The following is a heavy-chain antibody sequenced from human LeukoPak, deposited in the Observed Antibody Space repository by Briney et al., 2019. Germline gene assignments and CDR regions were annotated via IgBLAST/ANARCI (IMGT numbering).Heavy chain of an antibody. CDR1: GGSFSGYY. V-gene: IGHV4-34*01. CDR3: ARGAGSGSYYFDY. J-gene: IGHJ4*02. CDR2: INHSGNT. D-gene: IGHD1-26*01. Sequence: PSETLSLTCAVYGGSFSGYYWSWIRQPPGKGLEWIGEINHSGNTNYNPSLKSRVTISVDTSKNQFSLKLSSVTAADTAVYYCARGAGSGSYYFDYWGQGTLVTVSS.